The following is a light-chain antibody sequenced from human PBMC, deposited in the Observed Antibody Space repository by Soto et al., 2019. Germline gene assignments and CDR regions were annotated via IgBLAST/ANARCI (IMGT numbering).Light chain of an antibody. CDR2: GGS. V-gene: IGKV3D-15*01. CDR1: QSVSSTH. CDR3: QQYSSYSLPT. J-gene: IGKJ4*01. Sequence: VMTQPPATLSVSQGERATLSCRASQSVSSTHLAWYQQKPGQAPRVLIYGGSTRATGIPGRFSGSGSGTDFTLTTTSLLPDDFATYFCQQYSSYSLPTFGGGTKVDIK.